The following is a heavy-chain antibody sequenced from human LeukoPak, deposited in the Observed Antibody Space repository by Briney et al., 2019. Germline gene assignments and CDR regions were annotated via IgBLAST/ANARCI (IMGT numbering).Heavy chain of an antibody. V-gene: IGHV5-51*01. J-gene: IGHJ4*02. D-gene: IGHD3-10*01. Sequence: GESLKISCKGSGYSFTSYWIGWVRQMPGKGLEWMGIIYPGDSDTRYSPSSQGQVTISADKSISTAYLQWSSLKASDTAMYYCARGYGSGMNLVKLNYFDYWGQGTLVTVSS. CDR1: GYSFTSYW. CDR3: ARGYGSGMNLVKLNYFDY. CDR2: IYPGDSDT.